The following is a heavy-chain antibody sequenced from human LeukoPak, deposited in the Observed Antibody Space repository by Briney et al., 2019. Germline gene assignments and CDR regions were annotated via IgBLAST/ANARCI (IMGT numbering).Heavy chain of an antibody. CDR1: GFSVRTTY. CDR3: VTYFYDSSGYFLFDQ. Sequence: GSLRLSCAASGFSVRTTYMSWVRQAPGKGLEWVSVLYTGGGTDHADSVKGRFTISRDNAKNTLYLQMNSLRAEDTAVYYCVTYFYDSSGYFLFDQWGQGTLVTVSS. CDR2: LYTGGGT. D-gene: IGHD3-22*01. J-gene: IGHJ4*02. V-gene: IGHV3-53*01.